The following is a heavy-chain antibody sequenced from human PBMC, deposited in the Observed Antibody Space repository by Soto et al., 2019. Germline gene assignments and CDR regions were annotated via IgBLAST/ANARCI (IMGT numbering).Heavy chain of an antibody. CDR3: ERQRAMPPPFYSGMDF. J-gene: IGHJ6*02. CDR2: IITMFGTA. D-gene: IGHD2-21*01. CDR1: GGTFGSYT. V-gene: IGHV1-69*06. Sequence: QVHLVQSGAEVKKPGSSVKVSCTASGGTFGSYTVTWVRQAPGQGLEWMGEIITMFGTASYAQKFQGRVTLTADKSPTTAHLALRCPSSDDTAVYVCERQRAMPPPFYSGMDFWGQGTTVSVSS.